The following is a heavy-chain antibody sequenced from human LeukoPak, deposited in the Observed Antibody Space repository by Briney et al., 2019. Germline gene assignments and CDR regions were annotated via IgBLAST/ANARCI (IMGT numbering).Heavy chain of an antibody. Sequence: GASVKVSCKASGYAFTGYYMHWVRQAPGQGLEWMGWINPNSGGTNYAQKFQGRVTMTTDTSTSTAYMELRSLRSDDTAVYYCARLRRHSSGWTYYYYYYMDVWGKGTTVTISS. D-gene: IGHD6-19*01. V-gene: IGHV1-2*02. CDR3: ARLRRHSSGWTYYYYYYMDV. J-gene: IGHJ6*03. CDR2: INPNSGGT. CDR1: GYAFTGYY.